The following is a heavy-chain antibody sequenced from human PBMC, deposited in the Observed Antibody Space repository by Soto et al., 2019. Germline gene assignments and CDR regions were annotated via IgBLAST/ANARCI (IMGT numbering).Heavy chain of an antibody. J-gene: IGHJ4*02. CDR2: IFYSGST. V-gene: IGHV4-59*01. CDR3: ARGAADTAMVDS. D-gene: IGHD5-18*01. Sequence: SETLSLTCTVSGGSIRSYYWTWIRQPPGKGLEWLGYIFYSGSTFYNPSLKSRVTISIHTSKSQFSLQLTSVTAADTAVCYCARGAADTAMVDSWGQGTLVTVSS. CDR1: GGSIRSYY.